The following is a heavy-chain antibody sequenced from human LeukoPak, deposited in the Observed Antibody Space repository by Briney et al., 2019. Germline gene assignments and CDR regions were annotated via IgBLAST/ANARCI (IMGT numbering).Heavy chain of an antibody. CDR1: AGYFNSYG. Sequence: AGGLQSPCCAAAGYFNSYGGACGGQLPRGEREGLGSIRPMNSDVRYSPSFQGQVTISADRSINTAYLQWSSLTASDTAMYYCASRPFETTVVPWDFYWGQGTQVTVSS. CDR2: IRPMNSDV. CDR3: ASRPFETTVVPWDFY. V-gene: IGHV5-51*01. J-gene: IGHJ4*02. D-gene: IGHD4-23*01.